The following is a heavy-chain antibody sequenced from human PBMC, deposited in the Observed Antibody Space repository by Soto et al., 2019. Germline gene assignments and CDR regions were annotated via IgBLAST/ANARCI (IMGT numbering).Heavy chain of an antibody. CDR1: GFTFSSYW. V-gene: IGHV3-74*01. J-gene: IGHJ4*02. CDR3: ARENYYGSGGVFDY. D-gene: IGHD3-10*01. Sequence: EVQLVESGGGLVQPGGSLRLSCAASGFTFSSYWMHWVRQAPGKGLVWVSRINSDGSSTSYADAVKGRFTISRDNAKNTLYLQMNSLRAEDTAVYYCARENYYGSGGVFDYWGQGTLVTVSS. CDR2: INSDGSST.